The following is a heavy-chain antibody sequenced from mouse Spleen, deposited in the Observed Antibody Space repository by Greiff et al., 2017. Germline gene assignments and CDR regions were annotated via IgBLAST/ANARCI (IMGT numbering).Heavy chain of an antibody. D-gene: IGHD1-1*01. J-gene: IGHJ4*01. CDR1: GFTFSDYY. CDR3: ARGREVDYYAMDY. V-gene: IGHV5-4*02. Sequence: EVKLMESGGGLVKPGGSLKLSCAASGFTFSDYYMYWVRQTPEKRLEWVATISDGGSYTYYPDSVKGRFTISRDNAKNNLYLQMSSLKSEDTAMYYCARGREVDYYAMDYWGQGTSVTVSS. CDR2: ISDGGSYT.